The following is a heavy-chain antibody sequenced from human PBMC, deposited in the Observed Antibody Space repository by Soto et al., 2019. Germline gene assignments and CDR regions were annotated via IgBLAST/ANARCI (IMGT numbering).Heavy chain of an antibody. Sequence: EVQLLESGGGLVQPGGSLRLSCAASGFTFSNYAMSWVRQAPGKGLEWVSGISGSGRSAYYADSVKGRFTISRDNSNNTLYLQMHSLRVEDKAVYYCANDQAIAAVVTFDYWGQGTLVTVSP. CDR2: ISGSGRSA. V-gene: IGHV3-23*01. CDR3: ANDQAIAAVVTFDY. CDR1: GFTFSNYA. D-gene: IGHD6-6*01. J-gene: IGHJ4*02.